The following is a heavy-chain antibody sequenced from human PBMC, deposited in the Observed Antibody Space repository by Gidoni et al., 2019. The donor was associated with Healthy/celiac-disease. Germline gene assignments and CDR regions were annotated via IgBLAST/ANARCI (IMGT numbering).Heavy chain of an antibody. CDR3: ARDSGAPGSLHSSGWYGYHPKYALAG. V-gene: IGHV3-21*01. D-gene: IGHD6-19*01. CDR1: GFTFSSYS. J-gene: IGHJ1*01. Sequence: SGFTFSSYSMNWVRQAPGKGLEWVSSISSSSSYIYYADSVKGRFTISRDNAKNSLYLQMNSLRAEDTAVYYCARDSGAPGSLHSSGWYGYHPKYALAGWGQGTLVTVSS. CDR2: ISSSSSYI.